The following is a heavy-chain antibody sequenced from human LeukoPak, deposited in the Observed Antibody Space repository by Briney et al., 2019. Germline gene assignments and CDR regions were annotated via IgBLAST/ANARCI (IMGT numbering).Heavy chain of an antibody. D-gene: IGHD3-10*01. V-gene: IGHV4-61*01. CDR3: ARAIRMVRGVIPFYYGMDV. CDR1: GGSVSSGSYY. CDR2: IYYSGGT. J-gene: IGHJ6*04. Sequence: SETLSLTCTVSGGSVSSGSYYWTWIRQPPGKGLEWIGYIYYSGGTNYNPSLKSRVIISVDTSKNQFSLKLSSVTAADTAVYYCARAIRMVRGVIPFYYGMDVWGKGNTVTVSS.